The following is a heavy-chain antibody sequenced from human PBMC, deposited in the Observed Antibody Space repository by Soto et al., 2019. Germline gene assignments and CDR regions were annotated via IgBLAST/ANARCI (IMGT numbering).Heavy chain of an antibody. CDR3: AKGSRVSGRWLQLSNFDY. CDR2: ISGSGGST. V-gene: IGHV3-23*01. D-gene: IGHD5-12*01. Sequence: PGGSLILSCSVSGFTLSNYAMSWFRQSPGNGLEWVSAISGSGGSTYYADSVKGRFTISRDNSKNTLYLQMNSLRAEDTAVYYCAKGSRVSGRWLQLSNFDYWGQGTLVTVSS. CDR1: GFTLSNYA. J-gene: IGHJ4*02.